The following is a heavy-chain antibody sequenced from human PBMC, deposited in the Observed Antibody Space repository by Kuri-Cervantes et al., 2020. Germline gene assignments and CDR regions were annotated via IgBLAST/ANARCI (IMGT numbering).Heavy chain of an antibody. CDR3: ATQTEQPLGVEKYWYFDL. CDR2: FDPEDDET. V-gene: IGHV1-24*01. CDR1: GYTLTELP. Sequence: ASVKVSCKVSGYTLTELPKHWGRQAPGKGLEWMGGFDPEDDETIYAQKFQGRVTMTEDTSTDTAYMELSSLRSEDTAVYYCATQTEQPLGVEKYWYFDLWGHGTLVTVSS. J-gene: IGHJ2*01. D-gene: IGHD3-3*01.